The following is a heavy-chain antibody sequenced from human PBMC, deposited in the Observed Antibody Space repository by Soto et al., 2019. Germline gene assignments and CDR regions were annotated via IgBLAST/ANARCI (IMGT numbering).Heavy chain of an antibody. CDR2: TSAYNGNT. Sequence: HVQLVQSGVEVKKPGASVKVSCKASGFPFSSYGFSWVRQAPGQGLEWMGWTSAYNGNTNYAQNFQGRVTMTTDTSTSTAYMEVRNLRSDDTATYYCGRVGPMTMIRTRGVFDPWGQGTLVTVSS. V-gene: IGHV1-18*01. CDR3: GRVGPMTMIRTRGVFDP. J-gene: IGHJ5*02. CDR1: GFPFSSYG. D-gene: IGHD3-10*01.